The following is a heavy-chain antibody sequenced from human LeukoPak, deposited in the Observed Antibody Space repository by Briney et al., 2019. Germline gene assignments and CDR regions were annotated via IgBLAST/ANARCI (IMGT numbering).Heavy chain of an antibody. CDR2: IYTSGST. Sequence: SETLSLTCTVSGGSISSYYWSWIRQPAGKGLEWIGRIYTSGSTNYNPSLKSRVTMSVDTSKNQFSLKLSSVTAADTAVYYCARDLVYYYDSSGFRTVERFDYWGQGTLVTVSS. J-gene: IGHJ4*02. V-gene: IGHV4-4*07. CDR3: ARDLVYYYDSSGFRTVERFDY. CDR1: GGSISSYY. D-gene: IGHD3-22*01.